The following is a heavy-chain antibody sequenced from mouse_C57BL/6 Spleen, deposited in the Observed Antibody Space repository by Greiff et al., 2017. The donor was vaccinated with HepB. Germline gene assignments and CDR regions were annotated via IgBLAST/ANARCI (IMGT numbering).Heavy chain of an antibody. Sequence: VQLQQPGTELVKPGASVKLSCKASGYTFTSYWMHWVKQRPGQGLEWIGNINPSNGGTNYNEKFKSKATLTVDKSSSTAYMQLSSLTSEDSAVYYCARVGDYYGSSYGYFDVWGTGTTVTVSS. CDR3: ARVGDYYGSSYGYFDV. J-gene: IGHJ1*03. V-gene: IGHV1-53*01. D-gene: IGHD1-1*01. CDR2: INPSNGGT. CDR1: GYTFTSYW.